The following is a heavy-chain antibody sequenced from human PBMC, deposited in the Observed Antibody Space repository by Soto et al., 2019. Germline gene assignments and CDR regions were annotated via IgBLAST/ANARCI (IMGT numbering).Heavy chain of an antibody. CDR3: SRIHSTSYRYYYYYYYMDV. Sequence: PSETLSLTCAVYGGSFSGYYWSWIRQPPGKGLEWIGEINHSGSTNYNPSFKSRVTISVDTSKNQFSLKLSSVTAADTAVYYCSRIHSTSYRYYYYYYYMDVWGKGTTVTVSS. J-gene: IGHJ6*03. V-gene: IGHV4-34*01. CDR1: GGSFSGYY. D-gene: IGHD2-2*01. CDR2: INHSGST.